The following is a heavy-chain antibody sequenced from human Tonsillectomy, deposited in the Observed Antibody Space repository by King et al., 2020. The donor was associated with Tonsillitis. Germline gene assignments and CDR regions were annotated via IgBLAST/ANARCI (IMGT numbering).Heavy chain of an antibody. J-gene: IGHJ4*02. D-gene: IGHD3-9*01. CDR2: GFYSGDA. Sequence: QLQESGPGLVKPSETLSLTCTVSGGSMITTDYYWGWFRQPPGKGLEWIGSGFYSGDAYYNPSLKSRVTISVDTSMSKFSLKLSSVTAADTAVYYCARQGGRGYDILTGYPIEYWGQGTLVTVSS. CDR1: GGSMITTDYY. V-gene: IGHV4-39*07. CDR3: ARQGGRGYDILTGYPIEY.